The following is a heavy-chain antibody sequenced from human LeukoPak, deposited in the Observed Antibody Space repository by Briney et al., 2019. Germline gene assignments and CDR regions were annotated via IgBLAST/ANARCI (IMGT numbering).Heavy chain of an antibody. V-gene: IGHV3-23*01. CDR2: ISGSGGST. Sequence: PGGSLRLSCAASGFTFSSYAMSWVRQAPGKGLEWVSAISGSGGSTYYADSVKGRFTISRDNAKNTLYLQMNSLRAEDTAVYYCARDGNHWNDRGLDYWGQGTLVTVSS. CDR1: GFTFSSYA. CDR3: ARDGNHWNDRGLDY. D-gene: IGHD1-1*01. J-gene: IGHJ4*02.